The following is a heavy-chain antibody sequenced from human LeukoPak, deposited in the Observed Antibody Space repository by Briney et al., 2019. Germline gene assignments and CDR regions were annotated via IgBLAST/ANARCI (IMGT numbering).Heavy chain of an antibody. J-gene: IGHJ4*02. D-gene: IGHD2-2*01. CDR3: AKAPRGTIVVVPAAMDY. Sequence: GGSLRLSCAASGFTVSSNYMSWVRQAPGKGLEWVSAISGSGGSTYYADSVKGRFTISRDNSKNTLYLQMNSLRAEDTAVYYCAKAPRGTIVVVPAAMDYWGQGTLVTVSS. CDR2: ISGSGGST. CDR1: GFTVSSNY. V-gene: IGHV3-23*01.